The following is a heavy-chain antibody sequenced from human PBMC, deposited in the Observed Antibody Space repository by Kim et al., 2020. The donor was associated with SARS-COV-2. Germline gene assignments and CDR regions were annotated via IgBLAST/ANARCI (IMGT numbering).Heavy chain of an antibody. CDR2: STYR. V-gene: IGHV3-11*06. CDR3: ARMGAP. J-gene: IGHJ4*02. Sequence: STYRDYAVSVKGRFTISRDAAQNSLYLQMNSLRADDTAVYYCARMGAPWGQGTLVTVSS.